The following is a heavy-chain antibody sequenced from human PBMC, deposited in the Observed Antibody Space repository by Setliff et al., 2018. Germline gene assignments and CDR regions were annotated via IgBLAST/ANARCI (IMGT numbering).Heavy chain of an antibody. D-gene: IGHD2-15*01. V-gene: IGHV4-39*07. CDR3: AKGGTYRYFDY. CDR2: IYDSGSS. J-gene: IGHJ4*02. Sequence: SETLSLTCTVSGGSVSNSGFFWGWLRQAPGKGLEWIGNIYDSGSSNYNASLKSRLIITRDTSKNQISLKLTSVTAADTAVYYCAKGGTYRYFDYWGQGTPVTSPQ. CDR1: GGSVSNSGFF.